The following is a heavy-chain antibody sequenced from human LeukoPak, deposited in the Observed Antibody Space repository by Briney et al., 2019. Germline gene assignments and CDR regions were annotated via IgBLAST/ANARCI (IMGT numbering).Heavy chain of an antibody. D-gene: IGHD3-22*01. Sequence: PSQTLSLTCTVSGGSLSSGSYYRSWIRQPAGKGLEWIGRIYTSGSTNYNPSLKSRVTISVDTSKNQFSLKLSSVTAADTAVYYCARDRGYYDSSGYYAYYFDYWGQGTLVTVSS. CDR2: IYTSGST. CDR1: GGSLSSGSYY. V-gene: IGHV4-61*02. J-gene: IGHJ4*02. CDR3: ARDRGYYDSSGYYAYYFDY.